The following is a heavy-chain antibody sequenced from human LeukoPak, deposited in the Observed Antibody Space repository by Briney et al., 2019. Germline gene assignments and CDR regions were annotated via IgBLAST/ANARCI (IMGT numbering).Heavy chain of an antibody. D-gene: IGHD3-22*01. CDR2: INHSGST. V-gene: IGHV4-34*01. J-gene: IGHJ4*02. CDR1: SGSLRENY. CDR3: ARLSSRRFPPTYSFDRRNYFDY. Sequence: SETLSLTCNVSSGSLRENYWSWIRQSPGKGLEWIAEINHSGSTNYNPSLKSRVTISADTSKNQFSLRLSSVTAADTAVYYCARLSSRRFPPTYSFDRRNYFDYWGQGTLVTVSS.